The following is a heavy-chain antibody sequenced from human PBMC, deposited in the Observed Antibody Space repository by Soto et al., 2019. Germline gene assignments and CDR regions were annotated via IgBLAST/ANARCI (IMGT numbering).Heavy chain of an antibody. CDR1: GGSVSSRSYY. CDR3: ARRGWYCSGGSCYTDYYYGMAV. CDR2: IYYSGST. V-gene: IGHV4-39*01. D-gene: IGHD2-15*01. J-gene: IGHJ6*02. Sequence: TLSLTCTVSGGSVSSRSYYWGWIRQPPGKGLEWIGSIYYSGSTYYNPSLKSRVTISVDTSKNQFSLKLSSVTAADTAVYYCARRGWYCSGGSCYTDYYYGMAVWGHGTTVTVSS.